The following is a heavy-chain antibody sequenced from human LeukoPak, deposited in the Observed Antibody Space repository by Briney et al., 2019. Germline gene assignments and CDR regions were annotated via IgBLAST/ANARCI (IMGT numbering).Heavy chain of an antibody. Sequence: GASVKVSCKASGGTFSSYAISWVRQAPGQGLEWMGGIIPIFGTANYAQKFQGRVTITTDESMSTAYMELSSLRSEDTAVYYCATGFTLPFLSGSYGSYFDYWGQGTLVTVSS. CDR2: IIPIFGTA. CDR3: ATGFTLPFLSGSYGSYFDY. V-gene: IGHV1-69*05. CDR1: GGTFSSYA. D-gene: IGHD1-26*01. J-gene: IGHJ4*02.